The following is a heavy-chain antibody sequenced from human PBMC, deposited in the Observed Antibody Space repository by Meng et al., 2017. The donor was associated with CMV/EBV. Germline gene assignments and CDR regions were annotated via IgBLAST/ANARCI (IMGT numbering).Heavy chain of an antibody. CDR2: ISAYNGNT. J-gene: IGHJ5*02. V-gene: IGHV1-18*01. CDR3: ARGVGYCSSTSCENWFDP. Sequence: ASAKVSCKASGYTFTSYGISWVRQAPGQGLEWMGWISAYNGNTNYAQKLQGRVTMTTDTSTSTAYKELRSLRSDDTAVYYCARGVGYCSSTSCENWFDPWGQGTLVTVSS. D-gene: IGHD2-2*01. CDR1: GYTFTSYG.